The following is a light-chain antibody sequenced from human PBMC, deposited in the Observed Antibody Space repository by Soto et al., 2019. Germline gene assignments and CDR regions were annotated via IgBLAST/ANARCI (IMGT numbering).Light chain of an antibody. J-gene: IGKJ1*01. CDR1: QDISHY. Sequence: DIQVTQSPSSVSASVGDRVTITCRASQDISHYLAWYQQKPGKAPKLLIYGASSLQSGVPSRLSGSGSGTDFTLTISSLQPEDFATFYCQQAYTFPRTFGQGTKVDIK. V-gene: IGKV1D-12*01. CDR3: QQAYTFPRT. CDR2: GAS.